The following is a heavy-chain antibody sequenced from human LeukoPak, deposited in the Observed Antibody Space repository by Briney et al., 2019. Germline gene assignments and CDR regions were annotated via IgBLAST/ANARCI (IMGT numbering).Heavy chain of an antibody. J-gene: IGHJ4*02. D-gene: IGHD7-27*01. CDR2: IYTSGST. CDR1: GGSISSGSYY. V-gene: IGHV4-61*02. CDR3: ASSNALVWGYFDY. Sequence: SQTLSLTCTVSGGSISSGSYYWSWIRQPAGKGLEWIGRIYTSGSTNYNPSLKSRVTISVNTSKNQFSLRLSSVTAADTAVYYCASSNALVWGYFDYWGQGTLVTVSS.